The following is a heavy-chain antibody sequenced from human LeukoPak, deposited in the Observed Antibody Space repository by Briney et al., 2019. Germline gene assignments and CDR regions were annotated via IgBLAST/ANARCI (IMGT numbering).Heavy chain of an antibody. CDR3: ARDSSHYLGSSDY. V-gene: IGHV3-23*01. CDR2: ISESGDVT. Sequence: GGSLRLSCAASGFTFSSYPMSWVRQAPGKGLEWVSVISESGDVTHYADSMKGRFTISRDNTKNTLNLQMNGLRDEDTAIYYCARDSSHYLGSSDYWGQGALVTVSS. D-gene: IGHD6-6*01. CDR1: GFTFSSYP. J-gene: IGHJ4*02.